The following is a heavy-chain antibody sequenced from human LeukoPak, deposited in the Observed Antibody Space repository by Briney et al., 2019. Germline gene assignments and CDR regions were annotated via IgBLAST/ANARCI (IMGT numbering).Heavy chain of an antibody. CDR2: FDPEDGET. J-gene: IGHJ2*01. D-gene: IGHD4-17*01. Sequence: ASVKVSCKVSGYTLTELSMHWVRQAPGKGLEWMGGFDPEDGETIYAQKFQGRVTMTEDTSTDTAYMELSSLRSEDTAVYYCATPVSDYGDYWRYFDLWGRGTLVTVSS. CDR1: GYTLTELS. CDR3: ATPVSDYGDYWRYFDL. V-gene: IGHV1-24*01.